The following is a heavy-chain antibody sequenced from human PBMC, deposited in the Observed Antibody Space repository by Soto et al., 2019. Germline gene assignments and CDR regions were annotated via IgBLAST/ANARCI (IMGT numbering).Heavy chain of an antibody. CDR3: ARDPRMTDF. CDR1: GFSLRDYY. CDR2: ISPGGDII. J-gene: IGHJ4*02. Sequence: GGSLRLSCAASGFSLRDYYMTWIRQAPGKGLELLSYISPGGDIIKYADPVKGRFIISRDNAKNSLYLHMNSLRAEDTAVYYCARDPRMTDFWGQGTLVTVSS. V-gene: IGHV3-11*01.